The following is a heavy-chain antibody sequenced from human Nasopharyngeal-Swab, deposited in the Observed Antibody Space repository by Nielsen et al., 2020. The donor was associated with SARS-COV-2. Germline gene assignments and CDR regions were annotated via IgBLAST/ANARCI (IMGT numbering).Heavy chain of an antibody. CDR2: ISGSGGST. V-gene: IGHV3-23*01. CDR3: AKGGSAEWLAFSYYGMDV. J-gene: IGHJ6*02. CDR1: GFTFSSYA. Sequence: GESLKISCAASGFTFSSYAMSWVRQAPGKGLEWVSAISGSGGSTYYADSVKGRFTISRDNSKNTLYLQTNSLRAEDTAVYYCAKGGSAEWLAFSYYGMDVWGQGTRSPSP. D-gene: IGHD6-19*01.